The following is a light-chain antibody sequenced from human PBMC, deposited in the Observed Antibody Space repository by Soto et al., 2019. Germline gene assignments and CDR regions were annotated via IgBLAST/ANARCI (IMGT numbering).Light chain of an antibody. V-gene: IGKV3-20*01. CDR3: QQYGSSIT. CDR1: QSVSSSY. Sequence: EIVLTQSPGTLSLSPGERATLSCRASQSVSSSYLAWYQQKPGQAPRLFIYGASSRATGIPDRFSGSGSGTDFTLTISTLEPEDFAVYYCQQYGSSITFGQGTRLEIK. J-gene: IGKJ5*01. CDR2: GAS.